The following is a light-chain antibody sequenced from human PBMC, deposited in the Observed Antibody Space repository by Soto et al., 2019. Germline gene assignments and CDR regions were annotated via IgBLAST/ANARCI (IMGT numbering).Light chain of an antibody. V-gene: IGKV1-33*01. Sequence: DIQMTQSPSSLSASVGDRVTITCQASQDISNYLNWYQQKPGKAPKLLIYDASNLETGVPSRFSESGSGTDFTFTISSLQPEDIATYYCQQYDNLPRGTFGQGTRLEIK. CDR1: QDISNY. J-gene: IGKJ5*01. CDR2: DAS. CDR3: QQYDNLPRGT.